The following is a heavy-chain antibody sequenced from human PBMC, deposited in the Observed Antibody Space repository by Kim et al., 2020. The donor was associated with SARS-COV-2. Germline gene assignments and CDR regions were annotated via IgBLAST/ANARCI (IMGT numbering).Heavy chain of an antibody. D-gene: IGHD3-22*01. V-gene: IGHV3-23*01. CDR3: AKVRFYDISGYVDY. J-gene: IGHJ4*02. Sequence: YADSVEGRFTISRDNSKNTMYVQMNSLRVEDTAVYYCAKVRFYDISGYVDYWGQGTLVTVSA.